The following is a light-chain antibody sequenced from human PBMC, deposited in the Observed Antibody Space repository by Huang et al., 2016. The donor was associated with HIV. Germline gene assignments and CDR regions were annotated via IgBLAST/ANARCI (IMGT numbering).Light chain of an antibody. CDR1: QTISTF. Sequence: DIQMTQSPSSLSASVGDRINITCRASQTISTFLNWYQQKPGKAPKLLIYAASNLQSGVAARLSGTGSGTLFTLTVTGRLPDDFATYFCQQTSSVPLTFGGGTKVEMK. J-gene: IGKJ4*01. V-gene: IGKV1-39*01. CDR2: AAS. CDR3: QQTSSVPLT.